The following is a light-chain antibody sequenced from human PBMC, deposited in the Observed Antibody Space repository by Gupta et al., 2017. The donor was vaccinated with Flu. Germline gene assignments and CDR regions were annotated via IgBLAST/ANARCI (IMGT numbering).Light chain of an antibody. J-gene: IGLJ2*01. CDR2: EVK. CDR3: RAYTGSSTL. V-gene: IGLV2-14*01. Sequence: VSWHQHHPGNDPNLMIFEVKNRPAGGSTRFSGSKSGTTASLTISGLQAEDDDNYYCRAYTGSSTLFGGGTKLTVL.